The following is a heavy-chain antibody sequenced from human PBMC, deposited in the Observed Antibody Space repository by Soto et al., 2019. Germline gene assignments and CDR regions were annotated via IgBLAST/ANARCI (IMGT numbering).Heavy chain of an antibody. CDR1: GGSISTYY. CDR3: ARGKIVGP. Sequence: QVQLQESGPGLVKPSETLSLTCTVSGGSISTYYWTWIRQPPGKGLEWIGYIHYSGNTNFNPSLKSRVTMSVDTSRNQFSLKLSSVTAADTAVYYCARGKIVGPWGQGTLVTVSS. CDR2: IHYSGNT. J-gene: IGHJ5*02. D-gene: IGHD3-16*02. V-gene: IGHV4-59*01.